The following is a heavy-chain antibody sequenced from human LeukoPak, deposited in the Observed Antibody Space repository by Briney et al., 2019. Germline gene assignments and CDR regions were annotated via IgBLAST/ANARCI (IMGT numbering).Heavy chain of an antibody. V-gene: IGHV1-2*02. J-gene: IGHJ6*02. Sequence: ASVKVSCKASGYTFTGYYMHWVRQAAGQGREWMGWINPNSGGTNYAQKFQGRVTMTRDTSISTAYMELSRLRSDNTAVYYCARGLGDYWGMNWGQGTTVTVSS. CDR1: GYTFTGYY. D-gene: IGHD4-17*01. CDR2: INPNSGGT. CDR3: ARGLGDYWGMN.